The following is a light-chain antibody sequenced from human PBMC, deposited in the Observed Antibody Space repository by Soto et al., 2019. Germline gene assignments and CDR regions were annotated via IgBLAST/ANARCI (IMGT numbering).Light chain of an antibody. V-gene: IGLV2-14*01. CDR2: EVS. J-gene: IGLJ3*02. CDR1: SSDVGGYNY. Sequence: QSALTQPASVSGSPGQSITISCTGTSSDVGGYNYVSWYQQHPGKAPKLMIYEVSNRPSGVSNRFSGSKSGNTASLTISGLQAEDEADYYGRSYTRSSTRVFGGGNKLTVL. CDR3: RSYTRSSTRV.